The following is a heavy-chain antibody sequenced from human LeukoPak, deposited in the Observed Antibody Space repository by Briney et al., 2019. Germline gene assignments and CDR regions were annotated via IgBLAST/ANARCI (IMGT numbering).Heavy chain of an antibody. CDR1: GFTVITND. J-gene: IGHJ4*02. V-gene: IGHV3-53*01. Sequence: PGGSLRLSCADSGFTVITNDMTWVRQAPGKGLEWVSVLYSDGNTKYADSVQGRFTISRDNSKNTLYLEMNSLSPDDTAVDYCARGVEPLAANTLAYWGQGTLVTVSS. CDR3: ARGVEPLAANTLAY. D-gene: IGHD1-14*01. CDR2: LYSDGNT.